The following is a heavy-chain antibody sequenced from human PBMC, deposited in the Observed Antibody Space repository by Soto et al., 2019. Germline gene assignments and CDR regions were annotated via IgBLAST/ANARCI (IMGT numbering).Heavy chain of an antibody. CDR2: ISGSGNDA. V-gene: IGHV3-23*01. D-gene: IGHD5-12*01. CDR3: GKERRARGSLVCYY. CDR1: GLPFSHYT. Sequence: GGALRLFGEASGLPFSHYTIRWVRQAPWKGLEWVSAISGSGNDASYADSVRGRLTISRDNSRDTLYLQMNSLRADDRAVYYCGKERRARGSLVCYY. J-gene: IGHJ6*01.